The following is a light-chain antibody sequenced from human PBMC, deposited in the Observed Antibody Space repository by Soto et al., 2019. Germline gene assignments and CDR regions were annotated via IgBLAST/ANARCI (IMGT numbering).Light chain of an antibody. CDR3: QQSHSAPLT. CDR1: QSISSH. J-gene: IGKJ4*01. CDR2: AAS. Sequence: QMTQSPSSLFASVGDRVTITCRASQSISSHLNWYQQKVGQTPRLLIYAASTLQSEVPPRFSGSGSGTEFTLTTSGLQREDLATYYCQQSHSAPLTFGGGTKIQI. V-gene: IGKV1-39*01.